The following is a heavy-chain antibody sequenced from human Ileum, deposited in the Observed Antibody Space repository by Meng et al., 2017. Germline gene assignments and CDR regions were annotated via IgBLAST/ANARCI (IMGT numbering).Heavy chain of an antibody. J-gene: IGHJ4*02. V-gene: IGHV4-34*01. Sequence: QGPLNQWGAGLLKPSETLSLTCAVFGGSFNDYDWSWVRQSPGKGLEWIGQIHHSGRTNYKSSLERRVTISVDTSKSQFSLKLTSVTAADTAMYYCVRGPARETHDFDYWGQGALVTVSS. CDR2: IHHSGRT. D-gene: IGHD1-26*01. CDR1: GGSFNDYD. CDR3: VRGPARETHDFDY.